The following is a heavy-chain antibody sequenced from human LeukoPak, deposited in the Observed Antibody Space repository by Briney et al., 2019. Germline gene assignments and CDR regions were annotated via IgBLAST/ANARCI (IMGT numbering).Heavy chain of an antibody. CDR1: GYTLTVYY. Sequence: ASVKVSCKASGYTLTVYYIHWVRQAPGQGLEWMGRINPNSGDTNFAQKFQGRVTMTRDTSISTAYMDLSGLRPDDTAVYYCAREGSGYTYGRGSYFDYWGHGILITVSS. D-gene: IGHD5-18*01. J-gene: IGHJ4*01. CDR2: INPNSGDT. V-gene: IGHV1-2*06. CDR3: AREGSGYTYGRGSYFDY.